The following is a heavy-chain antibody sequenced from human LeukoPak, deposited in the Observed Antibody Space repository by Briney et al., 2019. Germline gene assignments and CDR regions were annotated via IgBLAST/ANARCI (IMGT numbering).Heavy chain of an antibody. CDR3: ARCPAGRVAARSYYYYGMDV. J-gene: IGHJ6*02. V-gene: IGHV3-30*03. D-gene: IGHD6-6*01. CDR2: ISYDGSNK. Sequence: GGSLRLSCAASGFTFSSYGMHWVRQAPGKGLEWVAVISYDGSNKYYADSVKGRFTISRDNSKNTLYLQMNSLRAEDTAVYYCARCPAGRVAARSYYYYGMDVWGQGTTVTVSS. CDR1: GFTFSSYG.